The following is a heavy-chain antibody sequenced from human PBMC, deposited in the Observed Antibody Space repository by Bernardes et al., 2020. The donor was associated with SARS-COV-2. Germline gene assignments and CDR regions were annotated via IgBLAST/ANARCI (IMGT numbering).Heavy chain of an antibody. D-gene: IGHD4-17*01. V-gene: IGHV3-23*01. J-gene: IGHJ4*02. CDR1: GFTFRNYD. CDR3: AEDLGGYGNYEVDY. Sequence: GGSLRLSCAASGFTFRNYDMSWVRQAPGKGLEWVSVVSSYGSRTHYADSVKGRFTISRDNTKNTQYLQMSSLRAEDTTVYYCAEDLGGYGNYEVDYWGQGTLVTVSS. CDR2: VSSYGSRT.